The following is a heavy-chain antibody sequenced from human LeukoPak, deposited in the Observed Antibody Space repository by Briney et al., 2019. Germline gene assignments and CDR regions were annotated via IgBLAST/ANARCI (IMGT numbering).Heavy chain of an antibody. V-gene: IGHV3-48*01. CDR3: ARDRWELIDY. CDR1: GFTFSSYS. D-gene: IGHD1-26*01. Sequence: PGGSLRLSCAASGFTFSSYSMNWVRQAPGKGLEWVSYISSSSSTIYYADSVKGRFTISRDNAKNSLYLQMNSLRAEDTAVYYCARDRWELIDYWGQGTLVTVSS. CDR2: ISSSSSTI. J-gene: IGHJ4*02.